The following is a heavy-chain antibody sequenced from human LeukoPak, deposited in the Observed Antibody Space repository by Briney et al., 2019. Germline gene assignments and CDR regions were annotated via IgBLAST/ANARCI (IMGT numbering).Heavy chain of an antibody. CDR1: AFTFSNVW. CDR3: TIPASGYSYGVLDS. CDR2: IRSKTDGGKT. Sequence: PGGSLRLSCAASAFTFSNVWMSWVRQAPGRGLEWVGRIRSKTDGGKTDYAAPVKGRFTISRDDSKNTLYLQMDSLETEDTAVYYCTIPASGYSYGVLDSWGQGALVTVSS. V-gene: IGHV3-15*01. J-gene: IGHJ4*02. D-gene: IGHD5-18*01.